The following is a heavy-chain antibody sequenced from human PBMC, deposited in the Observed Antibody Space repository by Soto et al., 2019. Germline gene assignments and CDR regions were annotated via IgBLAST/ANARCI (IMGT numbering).Heavy chain of an antibody. CDR1: GGTFSSYA. V-gene: IGHV1-69*01. Sequence: QVQLVQSGAEVKKPGSSVKVSCKASGGTFSSYAISWVRQAPGQGLEWMGGIIPISGTANYAQKFQGRVTITADESTSTAYMELSSLRSEDTAVDYCARSQGSSTSLEIYYYYYYGMDVWGQGTKVTVSS. D-gene: IGHD2-2*01. CDR2: IIPISGTA. J-gene: IGHJ6*02. CDR3: ARSQGSSTSLEIYYYYYYGMDV.